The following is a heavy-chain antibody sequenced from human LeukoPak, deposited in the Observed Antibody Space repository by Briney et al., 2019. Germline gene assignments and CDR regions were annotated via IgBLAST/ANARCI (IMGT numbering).Heavy chain of an antibody. Sequence: ASVTVSCKASGYTFTSYYMHWVRQAPGQGLERIGIVNPSGGRTSYAQKFQGRVTMTRDLSTSTVYMELSSLRSEDTAVYYCAISTSGGYYYYYMDVWGKGTTVTVSS. CDR3: AISTSGGYYYYYMDV. CDR1: GYTFTSYY. J-gene: IGHJ6*03. V-gene: IGHV1-46*01. D-gene: IGHD6-19*01. CDR2: VNPSGGRT.